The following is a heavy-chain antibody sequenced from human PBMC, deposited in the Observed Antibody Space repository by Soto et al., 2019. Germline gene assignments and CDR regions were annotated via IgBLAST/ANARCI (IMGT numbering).Heavy chain of an antibody. CDR3: ARGGWIFETRYWYFDL. V-gene: IGHV4-59*01. Sequence: QVQLQESGPGLVKPSETLSLTCTVSGGSISSYYWSWIRQPPGKGLEWIGYIYYSGSTNYNPSLKSRVTISVDTSKNQFSLKLSSVTAADTAVYYCARGGWIFETRYWYFDLWGRGTLVTVSS. CDR2: IYYSGST. D-gene: IGHD3-3*01. CDR1: GGSISSYY. J-gene: IGHJ2*01.